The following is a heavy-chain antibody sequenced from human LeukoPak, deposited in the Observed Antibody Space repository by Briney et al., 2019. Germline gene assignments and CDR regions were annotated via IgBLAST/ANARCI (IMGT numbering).Heavy chain of an antibody. CDR2: IYYSGST. V-gene: IGHV4-39*01. CDR3: ARVRYCSGGSCYRFPDH. D-gene: IGHD2-15*01. Sequence: SETLSLTCTVSGGSISSSSYYWGWIRQPPGKGLEWIGSIYYSGSTYYNPSLKSRVTISVDTSKNQFPLKLSSVTAADTAVYYCARVRYCSGGSCYRFPDHWGQGTLVTVSS. CDR1: GGSISSSSYY. J-gene: IGHJ5*02.